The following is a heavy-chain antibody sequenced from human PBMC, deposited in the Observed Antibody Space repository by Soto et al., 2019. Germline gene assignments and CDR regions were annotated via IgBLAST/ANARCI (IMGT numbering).Heavy chain of an antibody. CDR1: GYSFTSYW. Sequence: GESLKISCKGSGYSFTSYWIGWVRQMPGKGLEWMGIIYPGESDTRYSPSFQGQVTISADKSISTAYLQWSSLKASDTAMYYCAATYYYDSSGYIDYYFDYWGQGTQVTVSS. V-gene: IGHV5-51*01. CDR3: AATYYYDSSGYIDYYFDY. CDR2: IYPGESDT. D-gene: IGHD3-22*01. J-gene: IGHJ4*02.